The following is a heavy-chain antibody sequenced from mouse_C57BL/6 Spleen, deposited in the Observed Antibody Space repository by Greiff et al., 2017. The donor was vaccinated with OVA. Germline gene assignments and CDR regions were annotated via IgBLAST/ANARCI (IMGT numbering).Heavy chain of an antibody. CDR3: AGRRRSYWYFDV. J-gene: IGHJ1*03. CDR2: INPNNGGT. D-gene: IGHD2-12*01. V-gene: IGHV1-18*01. Sequence: VQLQQSGPELVKPGASVKIPCKASGYTFTDYNMDWVKQSHGKSLEWIGDINPNNGGTIYNQKFKGKATLTVDKSSSTAYMELRSLTSEDTAVYYCAGRRRSYWYFDVWGTGTTVTVSS. CDR1: GYTFTDYN.